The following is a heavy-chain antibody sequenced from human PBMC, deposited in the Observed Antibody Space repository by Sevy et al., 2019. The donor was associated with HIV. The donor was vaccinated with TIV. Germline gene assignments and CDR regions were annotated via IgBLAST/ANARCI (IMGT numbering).Heavy chain of an antibody. CDR1: GGSFSGYY. CDR3: ARHCSGTSCSHAFDI. V-gene: IGHV4-34*01. Sequence: PSETLSLTCAVYGGSFSGYYWSWIRQPPGKGLEWMGEINHSGSTNYNPSLKSRVTISVDTSKNQFSLKLSSVTAADTAVYYCARHCSGTSCSHAFDIWGQGTMVTVSS. CDR2: INHSGST. J-gene: IGHJ3*02. D-gene: IGHD2-2*01.